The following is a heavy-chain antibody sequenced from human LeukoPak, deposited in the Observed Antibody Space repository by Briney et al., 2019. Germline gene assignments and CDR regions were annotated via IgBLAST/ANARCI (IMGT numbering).Heavy chain of an antibody. V-gene: IGHV5-51*01. CDR1: GYSFPNYW. CDR3: ARTTYANSPYHFDF. Sequence: ESPKISCQGSGYSFPNYWIGWVRQMPGKGLEWVGLINPGCSDTRYSPSFQGQVTISADKSIRTAYLQWSSLKASDTAMYYCARTTYANSPYHFDFWGQGTLVTVSS. CDR2: INPGCSDT. J-gene: IGHJ4*02. D-gene: IGHD2-2*01.